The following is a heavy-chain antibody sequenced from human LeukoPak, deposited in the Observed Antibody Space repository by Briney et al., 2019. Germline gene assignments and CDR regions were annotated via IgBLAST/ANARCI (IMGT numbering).Heavy chain of an antibody. Sequence: GWSLRLSCAASGFTFSSYGMHWVRQAPGKGLEWVAFIRYDGSNKYYADSVKGRFTISRDNSKNTLYLQMNSLRAEDTAVYYPATSFLGEDAFDIWGQGTMVTVSS. CDR2: IRYDGSNK. V-gene: IGHV3-30*02. CDR1: GFTFSSYG. D-gene: IGHD3-10*01. J-gene: IGHJ3*02. CDR3: ATSFLGEDAFDI.